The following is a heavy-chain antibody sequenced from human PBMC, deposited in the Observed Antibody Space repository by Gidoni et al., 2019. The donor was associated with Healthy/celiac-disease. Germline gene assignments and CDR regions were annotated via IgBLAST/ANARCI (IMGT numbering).Heavy chain of an antibody. CDR2: ISYDGSNK. D-gene: IGHD5-18*01. V-gene: IGHV3-30*03. CDR3: AREDVDTAMVFDY. CDR1: GFTFSCSG. Sequence: QVQLVESGGGVVQPGRSLRLSCAASGFTFSCSGMHWVRQAPGKGLEWVAVISYDGSNKYYADSVKGRFTISRDNSKNTLYLQMNSLRAEDTAVYYCAREDVDTAMVFDYWGQGTLVTVSS. J-gene: IGHJ4*02.